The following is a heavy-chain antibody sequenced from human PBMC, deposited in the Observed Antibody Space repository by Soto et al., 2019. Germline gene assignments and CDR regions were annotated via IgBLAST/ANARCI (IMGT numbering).Heavy chain of an antibody. D-gene: IGHD3-22*01. CDR1: GVSIWSGED. V-gene: IGHV4-38-2*01. CDR2: IYHGWST. CDR3: ARVGPWVPYYYDSSPHTFETCFDP. Sequence: NHSGSMALTCALSGVSIWSGEDGGWLRKPPWKGLEGIGGIYHGWSTYYNPSLNSRVILSIDMTNNHVSLILNSVTAADTAVYYCARVGPWVPYYYDSSPHTFETCFDPWGQRTLVTVSS. J-gene: IGHJ5*02.